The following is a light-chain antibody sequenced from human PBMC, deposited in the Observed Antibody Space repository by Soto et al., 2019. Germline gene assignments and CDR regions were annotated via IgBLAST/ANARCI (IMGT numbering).Light chain of an antibody. CDR1: QSISSG. J-gene: IGKJ4*01. Sequence: DIQMTQSPSTLSASVGDRVTITCRASQSISSGLAWYQQKPGKAPNLLIYKASSLESGVPSRFSGSGSGTEFTLPISSLQPDDFATYYCQQYNSYPLTFGGGTKVEIK. CDR2: KAS. V-gene: IGKV1-5*03. CDR3: QQYNSYPLT.